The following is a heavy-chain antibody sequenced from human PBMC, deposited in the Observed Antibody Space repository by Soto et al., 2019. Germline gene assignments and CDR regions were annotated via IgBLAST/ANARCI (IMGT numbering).Heavy chain of an antibody. CDR2: INHSGST. CDR1: GGSFSGYY. D-gene: IGHD3-22*01. CDR3: ARDTTYYRNYGMDV. V-gene: IGHV4-34*01. Sequence: QVQLQQWGAGLLKPSETLSLTCAVYGGSFSGYYWSWIRQPPGKGLEWIGEINHSGSTNYNPSLNSRVTISVDTSKNQFSLKLSSVTAADTAVYYCARDTTYYRNYGMDVWGQGTTVTVSS. J-gene: IGHJ6*02.